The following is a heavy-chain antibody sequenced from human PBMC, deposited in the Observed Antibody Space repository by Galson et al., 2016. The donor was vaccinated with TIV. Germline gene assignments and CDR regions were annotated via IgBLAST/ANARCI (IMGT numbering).Heavy chain of an antibody. D-gene: IGHD2-8*01. CDR3: ARDRMVDATYYYYYYGMDV. J-gene: IGHJ6*02. CDR2: ISDGGNT. V-gene: IGHV3-66*02. Sequence: SLRLSCAVSGLSVTINYMTWVRQAPGKGLEWVSLISDGGNTYYPDSVKGRFTISRDNSKNTLYLQMNSLRVEETAVYYCARDRMVDATYYYYYYGMDVWGQGTAVTVSS. CDR1: GLSVTINY.